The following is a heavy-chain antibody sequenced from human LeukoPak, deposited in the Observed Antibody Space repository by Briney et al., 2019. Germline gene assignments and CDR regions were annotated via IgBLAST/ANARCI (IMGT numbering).Heavy chain of an antibody. CDR3: ARGRVAAAGTNWFDP. J-gene: IGHJ5*02. D-gene: IGHD6-13*01. CDR1: GGSISSYY. V-gene: IGHV4-59*08. CDR2: IYYSGST. Sequence: PSETLSLTCTVSGGSISSYYWTWIRQPPGKGLEWIGYIYYSGSTNPNPSLKSRVTISVDTSKNQFSLKLSSVTAADTAVYYCARGRVAAAGTNWFDPWGQGTLVTVSS.